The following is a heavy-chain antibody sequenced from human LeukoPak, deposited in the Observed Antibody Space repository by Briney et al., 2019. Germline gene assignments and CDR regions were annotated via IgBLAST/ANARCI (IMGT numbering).Heavy chain of an antibody. CDR1: GFTFSSYA. CDR2: ISGSGGST. D-gene: IGHD6-19*01. CDR3: ANLKILYSSGSDAFDI. V-gene: IGHV3-23*01. J-gene: IGHJ3*02. Sequence: GGSLRLSCAASGFTFSSYAMSWVRQAPGKGLEWVSAISGSGGSTYYADSVKGRFTISRDNSKNTLYLQMNSLRAEDTAVYYCANLKILYSSGSDAFDIWGQGTMVTVSS.